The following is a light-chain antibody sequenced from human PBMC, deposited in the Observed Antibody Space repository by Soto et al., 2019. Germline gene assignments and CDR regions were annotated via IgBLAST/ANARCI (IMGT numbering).Light chain of an antibody. J-gene: IGKJ5*01. CDR1: QSITSY. CDR2: DVS. Sequence: EIVLTQSPATLSLSPGEGATLSCRVRQSITSYLAWYQQKPGQAPRLLIYDVSNRATGIPARFSSSGSGTDFTLTISSLEPEDFAVYYCQQRSNWPQIAFGQGTRLEIK. CDR3: QQRSNWPQIA. V-gene: IGKV3-11*01.